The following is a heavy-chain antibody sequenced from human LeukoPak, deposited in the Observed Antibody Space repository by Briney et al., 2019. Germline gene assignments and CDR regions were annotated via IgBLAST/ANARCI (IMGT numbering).Heavy chain of an antibody. CDR2: IKQDGSEK. CDR1: GFTFSSYW. J-gene: IGHJ4*02. Sequence: GGSLRLSCAASGFTFSSYWMSWVRQAPGKGLEWVASIKQDGSEKYYVDSVKGRFTISRDNAKNSLYLQMNSLRAEDTAVYYCASGGDIVVVPAARHYFDYWGQGTLVTVSS. V-gene: IGHV3-7*01. D-gene: IGHD2-2*01. CDR3: ASGGDIVVVPAARHYFDY.